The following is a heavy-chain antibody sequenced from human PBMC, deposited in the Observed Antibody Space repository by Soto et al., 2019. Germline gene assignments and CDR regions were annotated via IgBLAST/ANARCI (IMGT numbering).Heavy chain of an antibody. CDR1: GGSISSSSYY. Sequence: PSETLSLTCTVSGGSISSSSYYWGWIRQPPGKGLEWIGSIYYSGSTYYNPSLKSRVTISVDTSKNQFSLKMSSVTAADTAVYYCARPTRGIAAAALFDIWGQGTMVTV. CDR3: ARPTRGIAAAALFDI. V-gene: IGHV4-39*01. CDR2: IYYSGST. D-gene: IGHD6-13*01. J-gene: IGHJ3*02.